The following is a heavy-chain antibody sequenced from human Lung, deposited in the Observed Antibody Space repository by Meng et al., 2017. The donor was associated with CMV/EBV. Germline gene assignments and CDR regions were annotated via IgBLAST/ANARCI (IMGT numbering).Heavy chain of an antibody. Sequence: SXXVSXKASRDTFSNYAISWVRQAPGQGLEWMGAIVPVVLIPSYPRKFQGRVTITADTSTTTAYMELRSLRSEDTAVYYCAADSLGCGGECYYPFDFWGQGTLVTVSS. CDR2: IVPVVLIP. CDR1: RDTFSNYA. D-gene: IGHD2-21*01. J-gene: IGHJ4*02. CDR3: AADSLGCGGECYYPFDF. V-gene: IGHV1-69*10.